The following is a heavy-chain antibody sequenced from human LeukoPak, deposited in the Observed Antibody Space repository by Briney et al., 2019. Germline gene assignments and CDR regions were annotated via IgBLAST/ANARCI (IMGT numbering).Heavy chain of an antibody. D-gene: IGHD2-21*01. Sequence: GGSLRLSCAASGFTFDDYAMHWVRQAPGKGPEWVSLISWDGGSTYYADSVKGRFTISRDNSKNSLYLQMNSLRAEDTALYYCAASPPYDYTWFDPWGQGTLVTVSS. CDR3: AASPPYDYTWFDP. CDR1: GFTFDDYA. V-gene: IGHV3-43D*03. CDR2: ISWDGGST. J-gene: IGHJ5*02.